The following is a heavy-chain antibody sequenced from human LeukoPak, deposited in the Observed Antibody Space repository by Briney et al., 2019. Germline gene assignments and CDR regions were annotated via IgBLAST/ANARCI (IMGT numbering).Heavy chain of an antibody. CDR3: ARDGGYSGYAEYFQH. V-gene: IGHV4-59*01. CDR1: GGSISSYY. Sequence: PSETLSLTCTVSGGSISSYYWSWIRQPPGKGLEWIGYIYYSGSTNYNPSLKSRVTISVDTSKNQFSLKLSSVTAADTAVYYCARDGGYSGYAEYFQHWGQGTLVTVSS. D-gene: IGHD5-12*01. J-gene: IGHJ1*01. CDR2: IYYSGST.